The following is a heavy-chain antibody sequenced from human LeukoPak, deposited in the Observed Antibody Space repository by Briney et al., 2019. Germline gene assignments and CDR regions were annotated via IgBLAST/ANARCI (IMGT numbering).Heavy chain of an antibody. J-gene: IGHJ4*02. CDR1: GFTFRSYA. CDR3: AKDRGYTGYDSGGIDF. V-gene: IGHV3-23*01. CDR2: ISYGDGTA. D-gene: IGHD5-12*01. Sequence: GGSLRLSCAASGFTFRSYAMNWVRQSPGKGLGWVSSISYGDGTAFYAGSVKGRFTVSRDNSRSTLYLQMASLRAEDTAVYYCAKDRGYTGYDSGGIDFWGQGILVTVSS.